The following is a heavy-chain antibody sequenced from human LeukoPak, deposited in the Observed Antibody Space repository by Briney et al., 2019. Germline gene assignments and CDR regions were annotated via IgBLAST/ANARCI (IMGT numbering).Heavy chain of an antibody. CDR1: GYTFTGYY. D-gene: IGHD6-13*01. J-gene: IGHJ4*02. CDR2: INPNSGGT. Sequence: ASVKVSCKASGYTFTGYYMHWLRQAPGQGLEWMGRINPNSGGTNYAQKFRGRVTMTRDTSISTAYMELSRLRSDDTAVYYCAAIAAAGDNFDYWGQGTLVTVSS. V-gene: IGHV1-2*06. CDR3: AAIAAAGDNFDY.